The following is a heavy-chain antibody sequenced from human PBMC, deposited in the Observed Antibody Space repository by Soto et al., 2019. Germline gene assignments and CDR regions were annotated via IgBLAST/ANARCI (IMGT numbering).Heavy chain of an antibody. Sequence: QVQLVESGGGVVQPGRSLRLSCAASGFTFSSYGMHWVRQAPGKGLEWVAVISYDGSNKYYADFVKGRFTISRDNSKNTLYLQMNRLRAEDTAVYYCAKDKSHRQYSSSSGPYYYYYGMDVWGQGTTVTVSS. V-gene: IGHV3-30*18. CDR3: AKDKSHRQYSSSSGPYYYYYGMDV. CDR2: ISYDGSNK. CDR1: GFTFSSYG. D-gene: IGHD6-6*01. J-gene: IGHJ6*02.